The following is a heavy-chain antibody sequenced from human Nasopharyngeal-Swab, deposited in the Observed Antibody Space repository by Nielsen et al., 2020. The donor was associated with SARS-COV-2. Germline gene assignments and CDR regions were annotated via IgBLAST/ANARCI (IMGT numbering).Heavy chain of an antibody. D-gene: IGHD3-10*01. CDR3: ARIDGWGAMDV. Sequence: SETLSLTCTVSSDSISPYFWNWIRQPPGMGLEWIGYISHSGSTNYTPSLKSRVTISIDTSKKQLSLKLRSVTAADTAVYYCARIDGWGAMDVWGQGTTVIVSS. CDR1: SDSISPYF. J-gene: IGHJ6*02. CDR2: ISHSGST. V-gene: IGHV4-59*13.